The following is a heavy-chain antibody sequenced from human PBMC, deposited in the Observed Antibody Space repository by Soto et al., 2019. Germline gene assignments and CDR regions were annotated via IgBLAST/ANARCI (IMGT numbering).Heavy chain of an antibody. V-gene: IGHV3-48*01. D-gene: IGHD2-15*01. CDR1: GFTFSSYS. J-gene: IGHJ3*02. CDR3: ARECSGGSCYSGSLAFDI. CDR2: ISSSSSTI. Sequence: GGSLRLSCAASGFTFSSYSMNWVRQAPGKGLEWVSYISSSSSTIYYADSVKGRFTISRDNAKNSLYLQMNSLRAEDTAVYYCARECSGGSCYSGSLAFDIWGQGTMVTVSS.